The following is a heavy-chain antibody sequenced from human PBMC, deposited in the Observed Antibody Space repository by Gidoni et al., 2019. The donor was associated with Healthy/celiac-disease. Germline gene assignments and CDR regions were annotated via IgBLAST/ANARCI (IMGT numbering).Heavy chain of an antibody. CDR2: ISGSGGST. V-gene: IGHV3-23*01. D-gene: IGHD6-6*01. CDR1: GFTFSSYA. CDR3: AKMGVGSSSSDYYYGMDV. J-gene: IGHJ6*02. Sequence: EVQLLESGGGLVQPGGSLRLSCAASGFTFSSYAMSWVRQAPGKGLEWVSAISGSGGSTYYADSVKGRFTISRDNSKNTLYLQMNSLRAEDTAVYYCAKMGVGSSSSDYYYGMDVWGQGTTVTVSS.